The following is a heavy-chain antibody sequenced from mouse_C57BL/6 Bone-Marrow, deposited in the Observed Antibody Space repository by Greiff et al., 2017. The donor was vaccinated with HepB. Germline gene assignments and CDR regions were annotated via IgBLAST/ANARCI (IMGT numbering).Heavy chain of an antibody. CDR1: GFNIKDDY. CDR3: TTWGGYYFDY. Sequence: EVKLVESGAELVRPGASVKLSCTASGFNIKDDYMHWVKQRPEQGLEWIGWIDPENGDTEYASKFQGKATITADTSSNTAYLQLSSLTSEDTAVYYCTTWGGYYFDYWGQGTTLTVSS. J-gene: IGHJ2*01. CDR2: IDPENGDT. V-gene: IGHV14-4*01.